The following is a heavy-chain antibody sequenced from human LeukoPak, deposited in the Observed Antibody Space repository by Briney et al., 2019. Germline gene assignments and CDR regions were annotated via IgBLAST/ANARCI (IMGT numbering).Heavy chain of an antibody. J-gene: IGHJ3*02. CDR2: IYTSGST. CDR3: ARAWTTSGDAFDI. D-gene: IGHD4-17*01. V-gene: IGHV4-61*02. Sequence: KTSQTLSLACTVPGGSISSGSYYWSWIRQPAGKGLEWIGRIYTSGSTNYNPSLKSRVTISVDTSKNQFSLKLSSVTAADTAVYYCARAWTTSGDAFDIWGQGTMVTVSS. CDR1: GGSISSGSYY.